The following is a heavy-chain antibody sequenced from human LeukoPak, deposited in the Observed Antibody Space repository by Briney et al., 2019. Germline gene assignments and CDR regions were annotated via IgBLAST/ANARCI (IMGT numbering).Heavy chain of an antibody. CDR3: ARLHYFGPHGYGMDV. CDR2: INPSGGST. J-gene: IGHJ6*02. V-gene: IGHV1-46*01. Sequence: ASVKVSCKASGYTFTSYYMHWVRQAPGQGLEWMGIINPSGGSTSYAQKFQGRVTMTRDTSTSTVYMELSSLRSEDTAVYYCARLHYFGPHGYGMDVWGQGTTVTVSS. CDR1: GYTFTSYY. D-gene: IGHD3-10*01.